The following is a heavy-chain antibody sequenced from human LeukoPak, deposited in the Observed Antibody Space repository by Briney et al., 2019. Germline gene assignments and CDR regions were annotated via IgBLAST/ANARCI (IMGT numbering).Heavy chain of an antibody. CDR3: ARGHPGNPY. CDR2: IYYSGST. Sequence: SETLSLTCTVSGGSISSYYWSWVRQPPGKGLEWIGYIYYSGSTNYNPSLKSRVTISVDTSKNQFSLKLSSVTAADTAVYYCARGHPGNPYWGQGTLVTVSS. J-gene: IGHJ4*02. V-gene: IGHV4-59*12. CDR1: GGSISSYY.